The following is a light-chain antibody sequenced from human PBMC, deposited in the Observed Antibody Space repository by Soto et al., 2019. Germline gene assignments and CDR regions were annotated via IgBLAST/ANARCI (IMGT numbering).Light chain of an antibody. Sequence: QSALTQPASVSGSPGQSITISCTGTSSDVGGYNYVSWYQQHPGKAPKLMIYEVSRRPSGVSNRFSASKSGNTASLTISGLRAEDEGDYYCSSYTSSSTDVFGTGTKLTVL. CDR3: SSYTSSSTDV. CDR1: SSDVGGYNY. CDR2: EVS. V-gene: IGLV2-14*01. J-gene: IGLJ1*01.